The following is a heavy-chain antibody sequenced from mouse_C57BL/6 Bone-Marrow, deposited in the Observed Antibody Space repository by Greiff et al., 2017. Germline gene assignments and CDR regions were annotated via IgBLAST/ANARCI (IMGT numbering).Heavy chain of an antibody. Sequence: VKLQQSGPELVKPGASVKISCKASGYTFTDYYINWVKQRPGQGLEWIGWIFPGSGSTYYNEKFKGKATLTVDKSSSTAYMLLSSLTSEDSAVYFCASAENGDGLFDYWGQGTTLTVSS. J-gene: IGHJ2*01. D-gene: IGHD4-1*01. CDR2: IFPGSGST. CDR1: GYTFTDYY. CDR3: ASAENGDGLFDY. V-gene: IGHV1-75*01.